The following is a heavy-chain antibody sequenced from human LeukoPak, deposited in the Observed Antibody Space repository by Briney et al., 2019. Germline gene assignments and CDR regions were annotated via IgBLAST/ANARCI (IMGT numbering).Heavy chain of an antibody. CDR3: ARVTGPTSTMVRGVIIPAFDY. J-gene: IGHJ4*02. CDR2: IYSGGST. Sequence: SGGSLRLSCAASKFSVSNNYMSWVRQAPGKGLEWVSIIYSGGSTYYADFVKGRFTISRDSSTNTLYLQMNSLRAEDTAVYYCARVTGPTSTMVRGVIIPAFDYWGQGTLVTVSS. D-gene: IGHD3-10*01. CDR1: KFSVSNNY. V-gene: IGHV3-53*01.